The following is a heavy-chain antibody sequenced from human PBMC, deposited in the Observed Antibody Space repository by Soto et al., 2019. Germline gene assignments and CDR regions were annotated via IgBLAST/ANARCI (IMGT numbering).Heavy chain of an antibody. CDR3: ARDAMYYYDSSGYPGNWFDP. CDR1: GFTFSSYG. V-gene: IGHV3-33*01. J-gene: IGHJ5*02. Sequence: GGSLRLSCAASGFTFSSYGMHWVLQAPCKGLEWVAVIWYDGSNKYYADSVKGRFTISRDNSKNTLYLQMNSLRAEDTAVYYCARDAMYYYDSSGYPGNWFDPWGQGTLVTVSS. D-gene: IGHD3-22*01. CDR2: IWYDGSNK.